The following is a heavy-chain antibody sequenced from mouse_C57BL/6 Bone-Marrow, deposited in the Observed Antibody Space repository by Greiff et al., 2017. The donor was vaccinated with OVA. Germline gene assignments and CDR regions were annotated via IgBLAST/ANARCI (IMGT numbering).Heavy chain of an antibody. Sequence: EVKLQQSGPELVKPGASVKIPCKASGYTFTDYNMDWVKQSHGKSLEWIGDINPNNGGTIYNQKFKGKATLTVDKSSSTAYMELRSLTSEDTAVYYCARREDGYYPAWFAYWGQGTLVTVSA. J-gene: IGHJ3*01. CDR2: INPNNGGT. V-gene: IGHV1-18*01. CDR3: ARREDGYYPAWFAY. D-gene: IGHD2-3*01. CDR1: GYTFTDYN.